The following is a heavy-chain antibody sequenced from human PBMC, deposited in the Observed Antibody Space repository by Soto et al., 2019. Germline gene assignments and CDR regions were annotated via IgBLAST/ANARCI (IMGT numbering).Heavy chain of an antibody. CDR3: ARDSGDSGYDYVTEYFQH. CDR1: GGTFSSYT. J-gene: IGHJ1*01. Sequence: QVQLVQSGAEVKKPGSSVKVSCKASGGTFSSYTISWVRQAPGQGLEWMGRIIPILGIANYAQKFQGRVTITADKSTSTAYMELSSLRSEDTAVYYCARDSGDSGYDYVTEYFQHWGQGTLVTVSS. D-gene: IGHD5-12*01. CDR2: IIPILGIA. V-gene: IGHV1-69*08.